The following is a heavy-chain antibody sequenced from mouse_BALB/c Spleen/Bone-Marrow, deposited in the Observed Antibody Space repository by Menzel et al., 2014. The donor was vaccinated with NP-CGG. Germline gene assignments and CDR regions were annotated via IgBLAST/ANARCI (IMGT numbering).Heavy chain of an antibody. J-gene: IGHJ4*01. CDR1: GFTFSSYA. CDR2: ISSGGST. Sequence: EVMLVESGGGLVKPGGSLKLSCAASGFTFSSYAMSWVRQTPEKRLEWVASISSGGSTYYPDSVKGQFTISRDNARNILYLQMSSLRSEDTAMYYCARGRDYGSSYDAMDYWGQGTSVTVSS. D-gene: IGHD1-1*01. V-gene: IGHV5-6-5*01. CDR3: ARGRDYGSSYDAMDY.